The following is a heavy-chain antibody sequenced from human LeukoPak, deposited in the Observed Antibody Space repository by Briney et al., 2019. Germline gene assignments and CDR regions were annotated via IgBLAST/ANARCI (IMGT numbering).Heavy chain of an antibody. CDR3: AKVSYSGYDCDY. CDR1: GFTFSTYG. Sequence: GGSLRLSCAASGFTFSTYGMHWVLQAPGKGLEWVAFIRYDGSNKYYPDSVKGRFTISRDNSKNTLYLQMNSLRAEDTAVYYCAKVSYSGYDCDYWGQGTLVTVSS. D-gene: IGHD5-12*01. V-gene: IGHV3-30*02. CDR2: IRYDGSNK. J-gene: IGHJ4*02.